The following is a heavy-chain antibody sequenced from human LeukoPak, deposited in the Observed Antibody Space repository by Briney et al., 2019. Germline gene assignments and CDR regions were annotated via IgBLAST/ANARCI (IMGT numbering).Heavy chain of an antibody. J-gene: IGHJ5*02. V-gene: IGHV4-59*01. CDR1: GGSISSYY. CDR2: IYYSGST. D-gene: IGHD2-2*01. CDR3: ARTVVPAARGDWFDP. Sequence: SETLSLTCTVSGGSISSYYWSWIRQPPGKGLEWIGYIYYSGSTNYNPSLKSRVTISVDTSKNQFSLKLSSVTAADTAVYYCARTVVPAARGDWFDPWGQGTLVAVSS.